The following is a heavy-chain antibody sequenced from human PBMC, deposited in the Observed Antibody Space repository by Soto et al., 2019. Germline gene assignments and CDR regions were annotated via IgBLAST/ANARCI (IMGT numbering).Heavy chain of an antibody. D-gene: IGHD2-2*01. J-gene: IGHJ6*03. CDR1: GYTFTSYD. CDR2: MNPNSGNT. CDR3: ARGKRRVVPAAIVYYMDV. V-gene: IGHV1-8*01. Sequence: ASVKVSCKASGYTFTSYDINWVRQATGQGLEWMGWMNPNSGNTGYAQKFQGRVTMTRNTSISTAYMELSSLRSEDTAVYYCARGKRRVVPAAIVYYMDVWGKGTTVTVSS.